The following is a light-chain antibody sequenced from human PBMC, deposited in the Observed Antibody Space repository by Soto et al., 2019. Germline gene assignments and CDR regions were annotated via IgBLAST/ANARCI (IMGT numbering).Light chain of an antibody. CDR2: GAS. J-gene: IGKJ1*01. Sequence: EIVLTQSPGTLSLSPGERATLSCRASQSVSSSYLAWYQQKPGQAPRLLIYGASSRATGIPDRFSGSGSGTDFTXXISXLEPEDFAVYYCQQYGSSPSWTFGQGTKVEIK. CDR1: QSVSSSY. V-gene: IGKV3-20*01. CDR3: QQYGSSPSWT.